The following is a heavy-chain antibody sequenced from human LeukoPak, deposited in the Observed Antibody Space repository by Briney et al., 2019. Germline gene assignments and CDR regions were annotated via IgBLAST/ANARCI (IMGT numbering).Heavy chain of an antibody. CDR1: GFTFSNAW. J-gene: IGHJ5*02. Sequence: GGSLRLSCAASGFTFSNAWMSWVRQAPGKGLEWVGRIKSKTDGGTTDYAAPVKGRFTISRDDSKNTLYLQMNSLRVEDTAVYYCAKGGGIGFHPFDPWGQGTLVTVSS. CDR3: AKGGGIGFHPFDP. CDR2: IKSKTDGGTT. D-gene: IGHD6-13*01. V-gene: IGHV3-15*01.